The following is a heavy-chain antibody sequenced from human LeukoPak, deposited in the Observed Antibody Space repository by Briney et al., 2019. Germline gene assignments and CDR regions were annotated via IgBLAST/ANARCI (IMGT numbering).Heavy chain of an antibody. J-gene: IGHJ5*02. CDR3: ARDQCSSTSCYTRWFDP. CDR1: GGSISSYY. CDR2: IYYSGST. V-gene: IGHV4-59*01. D-gene: IGHD2-2*02. Sequence: SETLSLTCTVSGGSISSYYWSWIRQPPGNGLEWIGYIYYSGSTNYNPSLKSRVTISVDTSKNQFSLKLSSVTAADTAVYYCARDQCSSTSCYTRWFDPWGQGTLVTVSS.